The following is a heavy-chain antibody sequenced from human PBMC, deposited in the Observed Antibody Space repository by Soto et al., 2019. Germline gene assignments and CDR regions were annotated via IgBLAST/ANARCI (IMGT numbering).Heavy chain of an antibody. Sequence: QVQLVESGGGVVQPGRSLRLSCAASGFTFRNHAMHWVRQAPGKGLEWVGLIWYDGTSKYYADSVKGRFTISRDNSKNTLYLEMNSLRVEDTAIYYCARDQGVVIIKDHWGQGTLVTVPS. J-gene: IGHJ4*02. D-gene: IGHD6-6*01. CDR1: GFTFRNHA. CDR3: ARDQGVVIIKDH. CDR2: IWYDGTSK. V-gene: IGHV3-33*08.